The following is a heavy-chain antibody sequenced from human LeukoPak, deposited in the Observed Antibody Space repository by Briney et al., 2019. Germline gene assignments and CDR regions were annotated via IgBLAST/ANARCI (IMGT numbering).Heavy chain of an antibody. CDR3: ARAIRGDY. Sequence: GGSLRLSCAASGSTFSSYNINWVRQAPGKGLEWVSYISSGSGTIYYADSVKGRFTISRDNAKNSLFLQMNSLRAEDTAVYYCARAIRGDYWGQGTLVTVSS. CDR2: ISSGSGTI. CDR1: GSTFSSYN. V-gene: IGHV3-48*01. J-gene: IGHJ4*02.